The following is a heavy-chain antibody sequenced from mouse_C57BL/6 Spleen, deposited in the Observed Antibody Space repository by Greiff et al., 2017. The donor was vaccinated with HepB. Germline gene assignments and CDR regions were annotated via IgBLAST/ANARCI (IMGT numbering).Heavy chain of an antibody. CDR3: AKQGVYYGSSYGNFDY. V-gene: IGHV1-64*01. J-gene: IGHJ2*01. CDR2: IHPNSGST. D-gene: IGHD1-1*01. Sequence: QVQLQQPGAELVKPGASVKLSCKASGYTFTSYWMHWVKQRPGQGLEWIGMIHPNSGSTNYNEKFKSKATLTVDKSSSTAYMQLSSLTSEDSAVYYCAKQGVYYGSSYGNFDYWGQGTTLTVSS. CDR1: GYTFTSYW.